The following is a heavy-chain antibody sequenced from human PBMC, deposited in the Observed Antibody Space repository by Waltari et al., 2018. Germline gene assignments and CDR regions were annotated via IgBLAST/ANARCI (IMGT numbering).Heavy chain of an antibody. CDR1: GFTVSSNS. CDR3: ARYGSSGYVWGSYRPT. J-gene: IGHJ5*02. Sequence: EVQLVESGGGLIQPGGSLSLSCAASGFTVSSNSLTWVRQDPGKGLEWVSVIYSGGSTYYADSVKGRFTISRDNSKNTLYLQMNSLRAEDTAVYYCARYGSSGYVWGSYRPTWGQGTLVTVSS. D-gene: IGHD3-16*02. CDR2: IYSGGST. V-gene: IGHV3-53*01.